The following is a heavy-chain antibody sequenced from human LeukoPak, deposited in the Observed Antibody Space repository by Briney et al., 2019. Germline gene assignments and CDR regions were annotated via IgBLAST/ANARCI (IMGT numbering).Heavy chain of an antibody. Sequence: PSETLSLTCTVSGGSISSSSCYWGWIRQTPGKGLEWIGSLYYIGSTYYNPSLKSRVTISVDTSKNQFSLKLSSVTAADTALYCCASLQKPGWFDPWGQGTLVTVSS. CDR1: GGSISSSSCY. D-gene: IGHD4-11*01. J-gene: IGHJ5*02. CDR2: LYYIGST. CDR3: ASLQKPGWFDP. V-gene: IGHV4-39*07.